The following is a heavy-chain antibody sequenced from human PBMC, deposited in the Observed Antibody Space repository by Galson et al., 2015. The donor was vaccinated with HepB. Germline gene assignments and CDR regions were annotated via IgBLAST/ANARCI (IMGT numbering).Heavy chain of an antibody. D-gene: IGHD1-26*01. Sequence: SLRLSCAASGLTFSSYSMNWVRQAPGKGLEWVSSISSSSSYIYYADSVKGRFTISRDNAKNSLYLQMNSLRAEDTAVYYCARGASPSGSYYVGYYYYGMDVWGQGNHGHRLL. CDR1: GLTFSSYS. J-gene: IGHJ6*02. V-gene: IGHV3-21*01. CDR2: ISSSSSYI. CDR3: ARGASPSGSYYVGYYYYGMDV.